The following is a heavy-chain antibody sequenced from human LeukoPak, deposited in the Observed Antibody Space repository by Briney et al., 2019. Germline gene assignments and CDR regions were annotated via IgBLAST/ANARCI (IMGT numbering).Heavy chain of an antibody. D-gene: IGHD3-10*01. CDR1: GGSFSGYY. V-gene: IGHV4-34*01. J-gene: IGHJ5*02. Sequence: PSETLSLTCAVYGGSFSGYYWSWIRQPPGKGLEWIGEINHSGSTNYNPSLKSRVTISVDTSKNQFSLKLSSVTAADTAVYYCARHMGRDWFDPWGQGTPVTVSS. CDR2: INHSGST. CDR3: ARHMGRDWFDP.